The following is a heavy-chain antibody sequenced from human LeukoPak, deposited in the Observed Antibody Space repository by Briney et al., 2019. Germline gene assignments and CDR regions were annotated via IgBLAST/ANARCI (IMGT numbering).Heavy chain of an antibody. Sequence: PGGSLRLSCAAPGFTFTSYGMHSVRQAPGEGLEWVAYIGYDGSKKYYSDSVKGRFTISRDNSKNTVHLQMNSLRAADTDLYFCARDLGGIYYIAYWGQGTLVTVSS. CDR3: ARDLGGIYYIAY. CDR2: IGYDGSKK. V-gene: IGHV3-30*02. CDR1: GFTFTSYG. D-gene: IGHD2-15*01. J-gene: IGHJ4*02.